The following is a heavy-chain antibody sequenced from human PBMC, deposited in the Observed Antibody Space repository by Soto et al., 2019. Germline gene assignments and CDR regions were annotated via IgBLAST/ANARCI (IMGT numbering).Heavy chain of an antibody. J-gene: IGHJ4*02. V-gene: IGHV4-59*01. CDR3: ARGGSGAMSS. D-gene: IGHD1-26*01. CDR1: GGSISSYY. Sequence: QVQLQESGPGLVKPSETLSLTCTVSGGSISSYYWSWIRQPPGKGLEWNGYIYYSGSTNYNPSLKSRVTISVDTSKNQFSLKLSSVTAADTAVYYCARGGSGAMSSWGQGTLVTVSS. CDR2: IYYSGST.